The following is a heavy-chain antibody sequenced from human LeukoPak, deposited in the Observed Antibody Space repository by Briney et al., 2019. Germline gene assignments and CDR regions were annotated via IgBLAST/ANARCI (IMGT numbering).Heavy chain of an antibody. CDR1: GFTFSSYG. V-gene: IGHV3-30*03. J-gene: IGHJ3*02. D-gene: IGHD1-26*01. CDR2: ISYDGSNK. CDR3: AGGGPLSYSGSLYGAFDI. Sequence: PGGSLRLSCAASGFTFSSYGMHWVRQAPGKGLEWVAVISYDGSNKYYVDSVKGRSTISRDNSKNTLYLQMNSLRSEDTAVYYCAGGGPLSYSGSLYGAFDIWGQGTMVTVSS.